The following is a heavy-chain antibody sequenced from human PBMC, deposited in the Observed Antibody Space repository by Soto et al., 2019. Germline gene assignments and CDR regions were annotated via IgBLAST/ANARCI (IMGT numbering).Heavy chain of an antibody. D-gene: IGHD3-9*01. CDR3: ARHILITILGYYYGMDV. CDR2: IIGSGGSA. J-gene: IGHJ6*01. CDR1: GFTFSSYA. Sequence: EVRLWESGGGLVQPGGPLRLSCAASGFTFSSYAVSWVRQAPGKGLEWVSTIIGSGGSANYADSVKGRFTISRDSSKNTLYLQMNSLRADDTAVYYCARHILITILGYYYGMDVWGQGTTVTVSS. V-gene: IGHV3-23*01.